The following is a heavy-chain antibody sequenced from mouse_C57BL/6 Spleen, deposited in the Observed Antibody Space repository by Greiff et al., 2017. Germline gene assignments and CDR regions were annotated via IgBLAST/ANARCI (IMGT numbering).Heavy chain of an antibody. J-gene: IGHJ3*01. CDR2: LSWDDDK. V-gene: IGHV8-12*01. D-gene: IGHD2-3*01. CDR3: ARDDGDFAWFAY. CDR1: GFSLSTSGMG. Sequence: LKESGPGILPSSPTLSLTCSFSGFSLSTSGMGVSWIRHPSGKGLDWLAHLSWDDDKRYNPSLKNRLTITKDTSRNQVFLKITSVDTADTATYDCARDDGDFAWFAYGGQGTLVTVSA.